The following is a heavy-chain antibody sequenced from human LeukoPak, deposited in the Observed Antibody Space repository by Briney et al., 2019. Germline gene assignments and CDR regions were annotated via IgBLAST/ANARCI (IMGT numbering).Heavy chain of an antibody. V-gene: IGHV6-1*01. CDR2: TYYRSKWYN. D-gene: IGHD6-13*01. CDR3: ARDSGYSSSWYPPSQFDP. CDR1: GVSVSSNSAA. J-gene: IGHJ5*02. Sequence: SQTLSLTCAISGVSVSSNSAAWNWIRQSPSRGLEWLGRTYYRSKWYNDYAVSVKSRITINPDTSKNQFSLQLNSVTPEDTAVYYCARDSGYSSSWYPPSQFDPWGQGTLVTVSS.